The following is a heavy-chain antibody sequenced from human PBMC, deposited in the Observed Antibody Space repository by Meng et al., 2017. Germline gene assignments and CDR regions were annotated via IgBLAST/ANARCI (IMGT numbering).Heavy chain of an antibody. CDR3: AREPRGYSGYVSGY. Sequence: SETLSLTCTVSGGSISSSSYYWGWIRQPPGKGLEWIGSIYYSGSTYYNPSLKSRVTISVDTSKNQFSLKLSSVTAADTAVYYCAREPRGYSGYVSGYWGQGTLVTVS. CDR1: GGSISSSSYY. J-gene: IGHJ4*02. V-gene: IGHV4-39*07. CDR2: IYYSGST. D-gene: IGHD5-12*01.